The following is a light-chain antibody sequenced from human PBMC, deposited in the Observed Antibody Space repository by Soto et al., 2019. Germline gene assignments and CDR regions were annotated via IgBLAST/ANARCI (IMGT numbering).Light chain of an antibody. Sequence: EVVLTQSPATLSLSPGQRATLLCRARQTVYSFLAWYQPRPDQAPRLLIYDALYRATGIPDRFSGSGSGTDFTLTISSLEPEDFGVYYCQHRGDWPLTFGQGTRLEVK. CDR3: QHRGDWPLT. CDR1: QTVYSF. J-gene: IGKJ1*01. CDR2: DAL. V-gene: IGKV3-11*01.